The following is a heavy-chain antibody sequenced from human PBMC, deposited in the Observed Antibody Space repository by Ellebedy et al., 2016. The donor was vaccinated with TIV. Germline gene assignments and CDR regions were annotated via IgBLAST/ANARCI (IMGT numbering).Heavy chain of an antibody. V-gene: IGHV3-23*01. CDR3: AKGRGGGSDSSSPRYYFDY. CDR1: GFTFSGYA. CDR2: ISNTGSRT. J-gene: IGHJ4*02. D-gene: IGHD3-22*01. Sequence: PGGSLRLSCVASGFTFSGYAMSWVRQAPGKGLEWVSTISNTGSRTYYADSVEGRFIISRDNSNKTLYLQMNSLRAEDTAVYYCAKGRGGGSDSSSPRYYFDYWGLGTLVTVSS.